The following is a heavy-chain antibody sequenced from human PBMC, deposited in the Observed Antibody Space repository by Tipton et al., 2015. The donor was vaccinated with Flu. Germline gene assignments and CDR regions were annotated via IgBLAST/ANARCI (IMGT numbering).Heavy chain of an antibody. CDR2: IIPIFGTA. D-gene: IGHD2-15*01. J-gene: IGHJ4*02. Sequence: QSGAEVKKPGSSVKVSCKTSGGTFGNYAINWVRQASGQGLEWMGGIIPIFGTANYAQQFQGRVTISADRSTRTVYMELSSLRSDDTAVYYCARPGGPAAVNPFSYFDFWGQGTLVTVSS. CDR3: ARPGGPAAVNPFSYFDF. CDR1: GGTFGNYA. V-gene: IGHV1-69*06.